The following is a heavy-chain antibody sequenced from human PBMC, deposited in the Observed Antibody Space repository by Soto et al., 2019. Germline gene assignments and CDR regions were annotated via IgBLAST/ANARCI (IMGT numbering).Heavy chain of an antibody. CDR1: GYTFTGHY. CDR2: IGPESGAT. CDR3: GRGRSGQIVVFY. D-gene: IGHD1-26*01. J-gene: IGHJ4*02. V-gene: IGHV1-2*02. Sequence: ASVNVSCKASGYTFTGHYIHWVRQAPEQGPEWMGEIGPESGATRYAQKFQGRVTMTMDTSITTVYMELNNLSPDDTAVYYCGRGRSGQIVVFYWGQGTQVTVSS.